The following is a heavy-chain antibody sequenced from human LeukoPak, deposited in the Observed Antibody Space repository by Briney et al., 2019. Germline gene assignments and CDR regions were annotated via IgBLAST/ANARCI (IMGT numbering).Heavy chain of an antibody. V-gene: IGHV4-59*01. J-gene: IGHJ4*02. CDR3: AGAGGTGAPPDY. CDR2: IYYSGST. Sequence: SETLSLTCTVSGGSISSYYWSWIRQPPGKGLEWIGYIYYSGSTNYNPSLKSRVTISVDTSKNQFSLKLSSVTAADTAVYYCAGAGGTGAPPDYWGQGTLVTVSS. CDR1: GGSISSYY. D-gene: IGHD3/OR15-3a*01.